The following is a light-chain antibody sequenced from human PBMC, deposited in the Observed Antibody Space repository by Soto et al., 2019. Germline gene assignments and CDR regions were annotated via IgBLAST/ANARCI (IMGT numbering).Light chain of an antibody. CDR2: DAS. CDR1: QRIRSTY. J-gene: IGKJ5*01. V-gene: IGKV3-20*01. CDR3: MQALQTPVT. Sequence: EILLTQSPGTLSLSPGDSATLSCRASQRIRSTYLAWYQQKPGQAPRLLIYDASSRATGIPDRFSGSGSGTDFTLKISRVEAEDVGDYYCMQALQTPVTFGQGTRLEIK.